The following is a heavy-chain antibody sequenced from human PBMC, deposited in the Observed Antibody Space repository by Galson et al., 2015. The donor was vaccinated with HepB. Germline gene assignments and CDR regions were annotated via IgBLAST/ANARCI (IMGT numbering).Heavy chain of an antibody. CDR3: ARDYPYYYDSSGYLAI. V-gene: IGHV3-30-3*01. CDR2: ISYDGSNK. CDR1: GFSFSDYA. J-gene: IGHJ3*02. Sequence: SLRLSCAASGFSFSDYAMHWVRQAPGKGLEWVAAISYDGSNKYYADSVKGRFTISRDNSKKTLYVQMNSLRAEDTAVYYCARDYPYYYDSSGYLAIWGQGTMVTVSS. D-gene: IGHD3-22*01.